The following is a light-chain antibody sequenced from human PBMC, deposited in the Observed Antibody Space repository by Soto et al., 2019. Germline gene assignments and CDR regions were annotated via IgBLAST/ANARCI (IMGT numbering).Light chain of an antibody. CDR3: QQYSTYSRT. CDR1: QSINSW. CDR2: KAS. J-gene: IGKJ1*01. Sequence: DIQMTQFPSTLSASVGDRVTITCRASQSINSWLAWYQQKPGKAPNLLIYKASSLESGVPSRFSGSGSGTEFTITISSLQPDDFAPFYCQQYSTYSRTFGQGTKVEIK. V-gene: IGKV1-5*03.